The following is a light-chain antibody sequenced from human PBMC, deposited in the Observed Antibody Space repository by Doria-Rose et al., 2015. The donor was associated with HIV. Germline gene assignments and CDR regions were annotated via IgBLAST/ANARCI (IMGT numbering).Light chain of an antibody. CDR2: AAP. J-gene: IGKJ1*01. Sequence: MTQSPSSLSASVGDRVTITCRASQNINRFLNWYQQKPGKVPKVLIYAAPSLQSGVPSRFSGSGSGTDFTLTISSLQPEDFATYYCQQSFSTPRTFGQGTKVEIK. CDR3: QQSFSTPRT. CDR1: QNINRF. V-gene: IGKV1-39*01.